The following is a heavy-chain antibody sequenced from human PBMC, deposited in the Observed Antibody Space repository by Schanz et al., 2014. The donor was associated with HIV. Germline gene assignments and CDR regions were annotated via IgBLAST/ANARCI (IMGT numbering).Heavy chain of an antibody. CDR2: INPNSGGT. D-gene: IGHD6-19*01. Sequence: QVQLVQSGAELKKPGSSVKVSCKASGGTFSKYAISWGRQAPGQGLEWVGGINPNSGGTNFAQKFQGRVTLTRDTSITTAYMELTTLRSDDTALYYCAIPSSGWSTFDYWGQGTLVTVSS. V-gene: IGHV1-2*02. CDR3: AIPSSGWSTFDY. CDR1: GGTFSKYA. J-gene: IGHJ4*02.